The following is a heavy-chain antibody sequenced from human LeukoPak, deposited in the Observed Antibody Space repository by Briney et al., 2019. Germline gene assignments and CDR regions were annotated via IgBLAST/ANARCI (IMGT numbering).Heavy chain of an antibody. CDR1: GGTFSSYA. Sequence: ASVKVSCKASGGTFSSYAISWVRQAPGQGLEWMGGIIPIFGTANYAQKFQGRVTITADESTSTAYMELSSLRSDDTAVYYCARSAALGEYDSSGYYTFDYWGQGTLVTVSS. CDR2: IIPIFGTA. V-gene: IGHV1-69*13. D-gene: IGHD3-22*01. CDR3: ARSAALGEYDSSGYYTFDY. J-gene: IGHJ4*02.